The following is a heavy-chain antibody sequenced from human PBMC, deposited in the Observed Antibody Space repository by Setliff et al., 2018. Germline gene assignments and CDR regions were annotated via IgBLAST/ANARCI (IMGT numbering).Heavy chain of an antibody. V-gene: IGHV4-59*01. D-gene: IGHD6-19*01. CDR3: ARDQFSSGWYGHPESYFDC. J-gene: IGHJ4*02. Sequence: PSETLSLTCIVSGDSISGYFWSWIRQAPGKGLEWIGYIQKRGSTTTKYNPSLGSRISMSIDTSKNQFSLQLSSVSDGDTAVYYCARDQFSSGWYGHPESYFDCWGQGIQVTVSS. CDR1: GDSISGYF. CDR2: IQKRGSTTT.